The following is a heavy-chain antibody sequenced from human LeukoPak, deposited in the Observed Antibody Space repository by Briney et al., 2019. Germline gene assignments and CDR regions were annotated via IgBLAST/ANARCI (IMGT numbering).Heavy chain of an antibody. D-gene: IGHD3-9*01. Sequence: ASVKVSCKASGCTFTSYGISWVRQAPGQGLEWMGWISAYNGNTNYAQKLQGRVTMTTDTSTSTAYMELRSLRSDDTAVYYCARAGYDILTGKGGFDPWGQGTLVTVSS. CDR1: GCTFTSYG. CDR3: ARAGYDILTGKGGFDP. V-gene: IGHV1-18*01. J-gene: IGHJ5*02. CDR2: ISAYNGNT.